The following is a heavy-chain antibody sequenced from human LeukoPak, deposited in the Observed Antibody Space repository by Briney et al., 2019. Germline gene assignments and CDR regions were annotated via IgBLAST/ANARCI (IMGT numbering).Heavy chain of an antibody. V-gene: IGHV1-69*13. Sequence: ASVKVSCKASGGTFSSYAISWVRQAPGQGLEWMGGIIPIFGTANYAQKFQGRVTITADESTSTAYMELSSLRSEDTAVYYCASQSVTVTLPPYFDYWGQGTLVAVSS. J-gene: IGHJ4*02. D-gene: IGHD4-11*01. CDR2: IIPIFGTA. CDR1: GGTFSSYA. CDR3: ASQSVTVTLPPYFDY.